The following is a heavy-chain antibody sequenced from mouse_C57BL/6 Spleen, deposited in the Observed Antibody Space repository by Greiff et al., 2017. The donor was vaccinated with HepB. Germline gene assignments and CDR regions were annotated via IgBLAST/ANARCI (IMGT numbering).Heavy chain of an antibody. J-gene: IGHJ4*01. CDR3: AREGPIWSYPYYYAMDY. CDR1: GYSFTDYN. V-gene: IGHV1-39*01. D-gene: IGHD1-1*02. Sequence: EVKLMESGPELVKPGASVKISCKASGYSFTDYNMNWVKQSNGKSLEWIGVINPNYGTTSYNQKFKGKATLTVDQSSSTAYMQLNSLTSEDSAVYYCAREGPIWSYPYYYAMDYWGQGTSVTVSS. CDR2: INPNYGTT.